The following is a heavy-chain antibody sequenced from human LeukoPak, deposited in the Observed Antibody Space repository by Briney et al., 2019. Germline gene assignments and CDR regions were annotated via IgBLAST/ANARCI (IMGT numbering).Heavy chain of an antibody. CDR2: IWYDGSNK. V-gene: IGHV3-33*01. CDR1: GFTFSNYG. D-gene: IGHD6-13*01. CDR3: ARGPPYSSTWYVNY. Sequence: GGSLRLSCAASGFTFSNYGMHWVRQAPGKGLEWVAVIWYDGSNKYYADSAKGRFTISRDNSENTLYLQMNSLRVEDTAVYYCARGPPYSSTWYVNYWGQGTLVTVSS. J-gene: IGHJ4*02.